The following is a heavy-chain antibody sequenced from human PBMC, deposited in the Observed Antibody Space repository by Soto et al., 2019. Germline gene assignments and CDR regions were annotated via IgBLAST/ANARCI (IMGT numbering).Heavy chain of an antibody. CDR2: ISGYNGNT. CDR1: GYTFSNYG. Sequence: ASVKVSCKTSGYTFSNYGINWVRQAPGQGLEWMGWISGYNGNTNYAQTVQGRVTMTTDTSTGTVYMELRSLKSDDTAIYYCSRFIMVGGWFGPNYYHGMDVWGQGTTVTVSS. V-gene: IGHV1-18*01. J-gene: IGHJ6*02. D-gene: IGHD6-19*01. CDR3: SRFIMVGGWFGPNYYHGMDV.